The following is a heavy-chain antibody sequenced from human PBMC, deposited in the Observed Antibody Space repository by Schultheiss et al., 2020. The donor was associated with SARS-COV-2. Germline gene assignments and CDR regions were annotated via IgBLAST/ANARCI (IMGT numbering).Heavy chain of an antibody. CDR2: IYYSGST. Sequence: SETLSLTCAVYGGSFSGYYWSWIRQPPGKGLEWIGYIYYSGSTNYNPSLKSRVTISVDTSKNQFSLKLTSVTAADTATYYCARHWGAMVRGVLQDWFDPWGQGTLVTVSS. CDR1: GGSFSGYY. CDR3: ARHWGAMVRGVLQDWFDP. V-gene: IGHV4-59*08. J-gene: IGHJ5*02. D-gene: IGHD3-10*01.